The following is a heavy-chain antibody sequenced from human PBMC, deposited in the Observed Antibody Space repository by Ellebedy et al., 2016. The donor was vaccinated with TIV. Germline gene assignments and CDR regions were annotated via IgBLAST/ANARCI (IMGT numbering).Heavy chain of an antibody. Sequence: AASVKVSCKASGGTFSSYAISWVRQAPGQGLEWMGRIIPILGIANYAQKFQGRVTITADKSTSTAYMELSSLRSDDTAVYYCARDSLDYYDSGSWFDPWGQGTLVTVSS. CDR1: GGTFSSYA. V-gene: IGHV1-69*04. CDR2: IIPILGIA. D-gene: IGHD3-22*01. J-gene: IGHJ5*02. CDR3: ARDSLDYYDSGSWFDP.